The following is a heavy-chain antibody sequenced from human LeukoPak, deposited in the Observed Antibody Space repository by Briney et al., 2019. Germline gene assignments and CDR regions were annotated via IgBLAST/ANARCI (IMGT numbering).Heavy chain of an antibody. J-gene: IGHJ4*02. D-gene: IGHD3-22*01. CDR1: GGSVNSGGFS. CDR2: VYHTGNM. Sequence: SETLSLTCAVSGGSVNSGGFSWTWIRRPPGKGLEWIGYVYHTGNMYFNPSLEGRVTISLDTSKNQFSLELTSVTAADTAVYFCARGVEGYDVSGFYYDYWGQGTLVTVSS. V-gene: IGHV4-30-2*01. CDR3: ARGVEGYDVSGFYYDY.